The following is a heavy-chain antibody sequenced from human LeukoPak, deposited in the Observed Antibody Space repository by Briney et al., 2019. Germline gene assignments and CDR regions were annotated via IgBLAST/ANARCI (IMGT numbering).Heavy chain of an antibody. J-gene: IGHJ4*02. CDR1: GYTFTGYY. CDR3: AIAWSIAAAAPGY. Sequence: ASVKVSCKASGYTFTGYYMHWVRQAPGQGLEWMGWINPNSGGTNYAQKFQGRVTMTRDTSISTAYMELSRLRSDDTAVYYCAIAWSIAAAAPGYWGQGTLVTVSS. D-gene: IGHD6-13*01. CDR2: INPNSGGT. V-gene: IGHV1-2*02.